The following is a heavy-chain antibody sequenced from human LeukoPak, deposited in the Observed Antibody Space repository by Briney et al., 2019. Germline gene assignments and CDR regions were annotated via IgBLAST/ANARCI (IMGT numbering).Heavy chain of an antibody. Sequence: PSETLSLTCTVSRGSTSTYYWRWIRQPAGKGLEWIGRIYPSGNTNFNPSLMSRVTMSIDTSKNQFSLKLSSVTAADTAVYYCARGRAGRGYSYVIYYYYYMDVWGKGTAVTVSS. CDR1: RGSTSTYY. D-gene: IGHD5-18*01. CDR3: ARGRAGRGYSYVIYYYYYMDV. CDR2: IYPSGNT. J-gene: IGHJ6*03. V-gene: IGHV4-4*07.